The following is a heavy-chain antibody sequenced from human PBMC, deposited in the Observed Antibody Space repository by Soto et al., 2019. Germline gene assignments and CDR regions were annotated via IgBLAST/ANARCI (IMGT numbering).Heavy chain of an antibody. V-gene: IGHV4-59*08. CDR2: IYYSGST. CDR3: ARLERVRGVRVYSY. Sequence: SETLSLTCTVSGGSISSYYWSWIRQPPGKGLEWIGYIYYSGSTNYNPSLKSRVTISVDTSKNQFSLKLSSVTAADTAVYYCARLERVRGVRVYSYWGQGTLVTVSS. J-gene: IGHJ4*02. CDR1: GGSISSYY. D-gene: IGHD3-10*01.